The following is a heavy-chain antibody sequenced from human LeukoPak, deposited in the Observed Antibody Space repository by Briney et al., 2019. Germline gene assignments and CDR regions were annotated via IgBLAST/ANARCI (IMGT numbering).Heavy chain of an antibody. CDR3: ASRNHILTAYVFDF. J-gene: IGHJ4*02. Sequence: PSETLSLTCTVSGGSVNSSIYYWGWIRQPRGKGLEWIGSIYYSGSTSYNPSLKSRVTISVDTSKNQFSLTLTSVTAADTAVYYCASRNHILTAYVFDFWGQGTLVTVSS. D-gene: IGHD3-9*01. CDR2: IYYSGST. V-gene: IGHV4-39*01. CDR1: GGSVNSSIYY.